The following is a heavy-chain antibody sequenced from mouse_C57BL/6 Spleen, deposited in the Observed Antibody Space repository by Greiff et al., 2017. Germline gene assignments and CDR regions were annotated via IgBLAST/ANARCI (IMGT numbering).Heavy chain of an antibody. J-gene: IGHJ3*01. CDR2: ISDGGSYT. Sequence: EVKLMESGGGLVKPGGSLKLSCAASGFTFSSYAMSWVRQTPEKRLEWVATISDGGSYTYYPDNVKGRFTISRDNAKNNLYLQMSHLKSEDTAMYYCAREGRYYGSSAWFAYWGQGTLVTVSA. CDR1: GFTFSSYA. V-gene: IGHV5-4*01. D-gene: IGHD1-1*01. CDR3: AREGRYYGSSAWFAY.